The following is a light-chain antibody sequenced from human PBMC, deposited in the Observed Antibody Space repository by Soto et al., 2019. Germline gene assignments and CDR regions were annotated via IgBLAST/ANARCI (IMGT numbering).Light chain of an antibody. CDR1: QSVSSSY. Sequence: EIVLTQSPGTLSLSPGERATLSCRASQSVSSSYLAWYQQKPGQAPRLLIYGASSRATGIPDRFSGSGSGTDFTLTISSLEPEDYAVYYCQQRINWPVTFGPGTKVDIK. J-gene: IGKJ3*01. V-gene: IGKV3D-20*02. CDR3: QQRINWPVT. CDR2: GAS.